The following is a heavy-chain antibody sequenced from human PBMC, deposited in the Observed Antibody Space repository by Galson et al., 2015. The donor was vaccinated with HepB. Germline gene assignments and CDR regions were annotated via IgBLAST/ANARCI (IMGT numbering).Heavy chain of an antibody. J-gene: IGHJ5*02. V-gene: IGHV1-46*01. Sequence: SVKVSCKASGYIFTSYYMHWVRQSPGQGLEWMGITNPGGGAASYAQKFQDRVTMTRDTSTSTVYMELSSLGAEDTAFYYCARGSQWFDDWGQGTLVTVSS. CDR1: GYIFTSYY. CDR2: TNPGGGAA. CDR3: ARGSQWFDD.